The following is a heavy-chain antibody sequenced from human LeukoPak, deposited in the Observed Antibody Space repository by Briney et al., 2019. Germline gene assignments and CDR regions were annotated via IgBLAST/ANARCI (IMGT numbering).Heavy chain of an antibody. D-gene: IGHD3-3*01. Sequence: GGSLRLSCAASGFTFSTYIMNWVRQTPGKGLEWVSSIGTSTSYIYYADSVKGRFTISRDNAKNSLYLQMNSLRAEDTAVYYCASSYYDFWSGYSYYFDYWGQGTLVTVSS. CDR1: GFTFSTYI. CDR3: ASSYYDFWSGYSYYFDY. J-gene: IGHJ4*02. V-gene: IGHV3-21*01. CDR2: IGTSTSYI.